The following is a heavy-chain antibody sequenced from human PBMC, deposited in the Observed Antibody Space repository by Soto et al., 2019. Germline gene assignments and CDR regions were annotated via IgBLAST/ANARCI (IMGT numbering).Heavy chain of an antibody. J-gene: IGHJ4*02. D-gene: IGHD5-12*01. CDR2: IIPVIGTT. V-gene: IGHV1-69*12. Sequence: QVQLVQSGAEVKNPGSSVKVSCKASGGTFTIFAISWVRQAPGQGLEWMGGIIPVIGTTNYAQRFQGRITSTGAESTSTAYMELSSLKSDDTAVYYCVRDLGSGYDPGDYWGQGTLVTVSS. CDR1: GGTFTIFA. CDR3: VRDLGSGYDPGDY.